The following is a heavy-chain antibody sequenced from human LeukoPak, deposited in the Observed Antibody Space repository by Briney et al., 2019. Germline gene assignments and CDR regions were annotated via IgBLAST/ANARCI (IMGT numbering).Heavy chain of an antibody. CDR3: ATTIGTRLMYFDY. J-gene: IGHJ4*02. CDR2: ISAYNGNT. CDR1: GYTCTTYV. Sequence: GASVKVSCKTSGYTCTTYVFNWVRQAPGQGLEWMGWISAYNGNTNYAQNLQGRVTMTTDTSTSTAYMEVRSLRSDDTAVYYCATTIGTRLMYFDYWGQGTLVTVSS. D-gene: IGHD6-6*01. V-gene: IGHV1-18*01.